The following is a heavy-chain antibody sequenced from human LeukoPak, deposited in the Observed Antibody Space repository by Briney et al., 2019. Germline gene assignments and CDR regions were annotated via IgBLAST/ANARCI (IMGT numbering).Heavy chain of an antibody. CDR3: ARVLRRYQLLFPTKGGYYFDY. D-gene: IGHD2-2*01. CDR2: IYHSGST. V-gene: IGHV4-30-2*01. J-gene: IGHJ4*02. CDR1: GGSISSGGYY. Sequence: SETLSLTCTVSGGSISSGGYYWSWIRQPPGKGLEWIGYIYHSGSTYYNPSLKSRVTISVDRSKNQFSLKLSSVTAADTAVYYCARVLRRYQLLFPTKGGYYFDYWGQGTLVTVSS.